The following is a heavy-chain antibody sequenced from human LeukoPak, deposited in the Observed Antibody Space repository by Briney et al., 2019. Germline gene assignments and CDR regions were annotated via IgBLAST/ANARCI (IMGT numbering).Heavy chain of an antibody. CDR1: GGSVSDYY. V-gene: IGHV4-59*08. CDR3: ARAYHSSWYLNWFDP. D-gene: IGHD6-13*01. J-gene: IGHJ5*02. CDR2: TYYTGST. Sequence: SETLSLTCIVSGGSVSDYYWSWIRQPPGKGLEWIGYTYYTGSTSFNPSLKSRVTISVDTSKNEFSLKLSSVTAADTAVCYCARAYHSSWYLNWFDPWGQGTLVTVSS.